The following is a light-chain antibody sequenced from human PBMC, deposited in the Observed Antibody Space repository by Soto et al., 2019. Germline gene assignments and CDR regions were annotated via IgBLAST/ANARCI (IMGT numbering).Light chain of an antibody. V-gene: IGKV3-20*01. CDR1: QSVSGSY. Sequence: EIVLTQSPGTLSLSPGERATLSCRASQSVSGSYLAWYQQKPGQAPRLLIYDASNRATGIPDRFSGSGSGTDFTLTISRLEPEDFAVYYCHQYGSSRHTFGQGTKVDIK. J-gene: IGKJ2*01. CDR3: HQYGSSRHT. CDR2: DAS.